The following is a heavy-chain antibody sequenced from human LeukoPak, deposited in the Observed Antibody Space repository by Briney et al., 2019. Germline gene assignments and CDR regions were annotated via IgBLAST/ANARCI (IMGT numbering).Heavy chain of an antibody. V-gene: IGHV3-30*03. CDR2: ISHDGSNK. D-gene: IGHD1-7*01. CDR3: ARGPITGTTGDY. CDR1: GFTFSSYG. J-gene: IGHJ4*02. Sequence: GRSLRLSCAVSGFTFSSYGMHWVRQAPGKGLEWVADISHDGSNKYFADSVKGRFTISRDNSKNTLYLEMNSLRAEDAAVYYCARGPITGTTGDYWGQGTLVTVSS.